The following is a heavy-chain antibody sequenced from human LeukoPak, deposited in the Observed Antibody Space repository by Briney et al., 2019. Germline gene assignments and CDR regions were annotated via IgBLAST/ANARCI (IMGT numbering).Heavy chain of an antibody. Sequence: PGGSLRLSCSASGFTFSGSAMHWVRQAPGKGLEWVAVISYDGSNKYYADSVKGRFTISRDNSKNTLYLQMNSLRAEDTAVYYCAKSEPLYDYVWGSYPIDYWGQGTLVTVSS. CDR2: ISYDGSNK. D-gene: IGHD3-16*02. V-gene: IGHV3-30*18. CDR1: GFTFSGSA. CDR3: AKSEPLYDYVWGSYPIDY. J-gene: IGHJ4*02.